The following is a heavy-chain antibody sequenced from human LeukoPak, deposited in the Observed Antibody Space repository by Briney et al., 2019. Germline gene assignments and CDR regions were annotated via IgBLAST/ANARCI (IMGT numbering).Heavy chain of an antibody. Sequence: PSETLSLTCTVSGGSISNYYWSWMRQPAGKALEWIGRVYIDGNTNHNPSLKSRVTMSVDMSQSQFSLNLRSVTAADTAVYYCARTPYSSPGWHFDYWGQGILVTVS. D-gene: IGHD6-19*01. CDR1: GGSISNYY. CDR3: ARTPYSSPGWHFDY. CDR2: VYIDGNT. V-gene: IGHV4-4*07. J-gene: IGHJ4*02.